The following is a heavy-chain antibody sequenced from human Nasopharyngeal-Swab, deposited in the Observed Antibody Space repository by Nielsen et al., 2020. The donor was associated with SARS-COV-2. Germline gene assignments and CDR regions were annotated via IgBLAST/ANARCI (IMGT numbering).Heavy chain of an antibody. CDR1: GLSLSNYW. J-gene: IGHJ5*02. Sequence: GESLKISCGASGLSLSNYWMSWVRQAPGKGLEWVANLKEDGSEKYYVDSVKGRFTISRDNAKNSLYLQMNSLRAEDTAVYYCARAWELLGWFDPWGQGTLVTVSS. D-gene: IGHD1-26*01. V-gene: IGHV3-7*01. CDR3: ARAWELLGWFDP. CDR2: LKEDGSEK.